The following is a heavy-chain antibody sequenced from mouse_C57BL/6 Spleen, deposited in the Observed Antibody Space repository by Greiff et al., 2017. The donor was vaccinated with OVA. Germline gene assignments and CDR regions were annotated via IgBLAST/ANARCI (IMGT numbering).Heavy chain of an antibody. J-gene: IGHJ2*01. CDR3: ARQGDFITTVVADY. CDR1: GFTFSSYG. Sequence: EVKVVESGGDLVKPGGSLKLSCAASGFTFSSYGMSWVRQTPDKRLEWVATISSGGSYTYYPDSVKGRFTISRDNAKNTLYLQMSSLKSEDTAMYYCARQGDFITTVVADYWGQGTTLTVSS. CDR2: ISSGGSYT. D-gene: IGHD1-1*01. V-gene: IGHV5-6*01.